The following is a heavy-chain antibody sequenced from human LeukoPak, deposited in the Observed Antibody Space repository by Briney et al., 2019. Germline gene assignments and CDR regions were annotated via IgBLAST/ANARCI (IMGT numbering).Heavy chain of an antibody. Sequence: SVKVSCKASGGTFSSYAISWVRQAPGQGLEWMGGIIPIFGTANYAQKFQGRVTITTDGSTSTAYMELSSLRSEDTAVYYCARAPNYGDYGWYFDLWGRGTLVTVSS. CDR1: GGTFSSYA. CDR2: IIPIFGTA. D-gene: IGHD4-17*01. J-gene: IGHJ2*01. V-gene: IGHV1-69*05. CDR3: ARAPNYGDYGWYFDL.